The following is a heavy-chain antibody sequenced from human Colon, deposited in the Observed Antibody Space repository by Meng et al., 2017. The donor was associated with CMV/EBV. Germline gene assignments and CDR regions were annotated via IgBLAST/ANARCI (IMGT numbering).Heavy chain of an antibody. CDR3: AKVFFPHCPNTACHNFDS. D-gene: IGHD2-2*02. V-gene: IGHV3-48*04. J-gene: IGHJ4*02. CDR2: IRSSSNSI. CDR1: GFSFSDFI. Sequence: GGSLRLSCVGSGFSFSDFIMTWVRQAPGKGLEWIASIRSSSNSIRYADSVKGRFTISRDNAKNSVDLQMNGLTGDDTAVYYCAKVFFPHCPNTACHNFDSWGQGTLVTVSS.